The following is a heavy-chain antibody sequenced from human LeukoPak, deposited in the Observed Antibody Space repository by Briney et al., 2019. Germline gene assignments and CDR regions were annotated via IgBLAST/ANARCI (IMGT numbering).Heavy chain of an antibody. CDR2: IYYSGST. D-gene: IGHD1-26*01. CDR3: ARLPGIVGATYFDY. CDR1: GGSISSSIYY. V-gene: IGHV4-39*01. J-gene: IGHJ4*02. Sequence: SETLSLTCTVSGGSISSSIYYWGWIRQPPGKGLEWIGSIYYSGSTYYNPSLKSRVTISVDTSKNQFSLKLSSVTAADTAVYYCARLPGIVGATYFDYWGQGTLVTVSS.